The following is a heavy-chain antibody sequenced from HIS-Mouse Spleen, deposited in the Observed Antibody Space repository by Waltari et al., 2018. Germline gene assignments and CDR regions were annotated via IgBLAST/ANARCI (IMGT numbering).Heavy chain of an antibody. CDR2: INPNNGGT. V-gene: IGHV1-2*02. CDR3: ARGTGTDAFDI. D-gene: IGHD1-1*01. CDR1: GYPFTGYY. J-gene: IGHJ3*02. Sequence: QVQLVQSGAEVKKPGASVKVSCKASGYPFTGYYMHWVRQAPGQGLEWMGWINPNNGGTNYAQKFQGRVTMTRDTSISTAYMELSRLRSDDTAVYYCARGTGTDAFDIWGQGTMVTVSS.